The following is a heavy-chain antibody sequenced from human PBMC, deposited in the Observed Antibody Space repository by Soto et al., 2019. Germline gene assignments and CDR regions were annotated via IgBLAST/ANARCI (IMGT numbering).Heavy chain of an antibody. CDR1: GFTFSSYA. CDR2: ISGSGGST. V-gene: IGHV3-23*01. J-gene: IGHJ4*02. D-gene: IGHD5-18*01. CDR3: AKVYTAMVTEGDY. Sequence: EVQLLESGGGLVQPGGSMRLSCAASGFTFSSYAMSWVRQAPGKGLEWVSAISGSGGSTYYADSVKGRFTISRDNSKNTLYLQMNSLRAEDTAVYYCAKVYTAMVTEGDYWGQGTLVTVSS.